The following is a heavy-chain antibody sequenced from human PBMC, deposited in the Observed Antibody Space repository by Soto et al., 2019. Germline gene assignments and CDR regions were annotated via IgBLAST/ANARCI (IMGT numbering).Heavy chain of an antibody. CDR1: GFTFSNYG. CDR2: ILYDGSNK. Sequence: GGSLRLSCAASGFTFSNYGMHWARQAPGKGLEWVAAILYDGSNKYYADSVKGRFTISRDNSKNTLYLQMNSLRAEDTAVYYCARFIIVSWHDYYGMYALALGTTVPVSS. CDR3: ARFIIVSWHDYYGMYA. D-gene: IGHD2-21*01. V-gene: IGHV3-33*01. J-gene: IGHJ6*02.